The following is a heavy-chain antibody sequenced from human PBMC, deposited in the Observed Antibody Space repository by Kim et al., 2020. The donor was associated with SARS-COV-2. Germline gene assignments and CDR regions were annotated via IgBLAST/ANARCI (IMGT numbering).Heavy chain of an antibody. CDR3: ARGYSGYDASNWFDP. Sequence: SETLSLTCTVSGGSISSGSYYWSWIRQPAGKGLEWIGRIYTSGSTNYNPSLKSRVTISVDTSKNQFSLKLSSVTAADTAVYYCARGYSGYDASNWFDPWGQGTLVTVSS. CDR1: GGSISSGSYY. J-gene: IGHJ5*02. V-gene: IGHV4-61*02. CDR2: IYTSGST. D-gene: IGHD5-12*01.